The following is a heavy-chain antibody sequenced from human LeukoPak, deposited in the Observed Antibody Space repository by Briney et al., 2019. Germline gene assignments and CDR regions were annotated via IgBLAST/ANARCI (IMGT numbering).Heavy chain of an antibody. D-gene: IGHD3-10*01. J-gene: IGHJ4*02. CDR3: AARFMVRGVIVFDY. CDR1: GFTFSGYA. Sequence: GGSLRLSCAASGFTFSGYAMSWVRQAPGKGLEWGSAISGSAGSTYYADSVKGRSTISRDNSKNTLYLQMNSLRAEDTAVYYCAARFMVRGVIVFDYWGQGTLVTVSS. CDR2: ISGSAGST. V-gene: IGHV3-23*01.